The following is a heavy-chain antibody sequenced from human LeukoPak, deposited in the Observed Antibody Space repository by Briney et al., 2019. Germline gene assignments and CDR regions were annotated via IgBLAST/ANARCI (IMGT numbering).Heavy chain of an antibody. CDR2: INPNSGGT. CDR3: ARESGEHQLLLIQ. CDR1: GYTFTGYY. J-gene: IGHJ4*02. Sequence: ASVKVSCKASGYTFTGYYMHWVRQAPGQGLEWMGWINPNSGGTNYAQKFQGRVTMTRDTSISTAYMELSRLRSDDTAVYYCARESGEHQLLLIQGDQGTLVTVSS. D-gene: IGHD2-2*01. V-gene: IGHV1-2*02.